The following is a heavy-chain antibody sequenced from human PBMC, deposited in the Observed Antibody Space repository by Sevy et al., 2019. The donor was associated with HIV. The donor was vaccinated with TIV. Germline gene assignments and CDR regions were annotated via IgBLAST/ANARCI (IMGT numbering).Heavy chain of an antibody. D-gene: IGHD3-10*01. J-gene: IGHJ4*02. V-gene: IGHV3-23*01. Sequence: GGSLRLSCAASGFIFNSYAMSWVRQAPGRGLEWVSGISGSGGSTYYAASVKGRSSISRANSRKTVYLEINSLRAEDTAVYFCAKGYGSGSPPDSWGQGTLVTVSS. CDR2: ISGSGGST. CDR1: GFIFNSYA. CDR3: AKGYGSGSPPDS.